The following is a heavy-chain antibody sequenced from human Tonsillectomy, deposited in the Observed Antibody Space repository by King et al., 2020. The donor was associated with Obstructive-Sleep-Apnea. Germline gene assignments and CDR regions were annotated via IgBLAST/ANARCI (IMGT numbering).Heavy chain of an antibody. CDR2: IFPADSDT. D-gene: IGHD1-7*01. J-gene: IGHJ3*02. CDR1: GYNFAINW. V-gene: IGHV5-51*01. CDR3: ASQGDLLELRDDALDI. Sequence: DVQLVQSRAEVKKPGESLKISCKASGYNFAINWIGWVRQMPGKGLQWMGIIFPADSDTRYSPSFQGRVTLSADKSISTAYLQWSSLKASDTAMYYCASQGDLLELRDDALDIWGQGTMVTVS.